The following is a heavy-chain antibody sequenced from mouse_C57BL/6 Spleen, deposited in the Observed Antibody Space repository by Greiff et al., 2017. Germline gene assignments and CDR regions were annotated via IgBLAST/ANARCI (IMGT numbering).Heavy chain of an antibody. CDR2: ISSGSSTI. V-gene: IGHV5-17*01. CDR3: ARESSGYGVDY. J-gene: IGHJ2*01. CDR1: GFTFSDYG. Sequence: EVQRVESGGGLVKPGGSLKLSCAASGFTFSDYGMHWVRQAPEKGLEWVAYISSGSSTIYYADTVKGRVTISRDNAKKTLFLQMTSLRSEDTAMYYCARESSGYGVDYWGQGTTLTVSS. D-gene: IGHD3-2*02.